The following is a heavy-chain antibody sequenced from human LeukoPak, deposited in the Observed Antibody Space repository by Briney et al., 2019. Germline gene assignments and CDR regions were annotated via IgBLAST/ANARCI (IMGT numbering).Heavy chain of an antibody. J-gene: IGHJ6*03. CDR1: GFTFSSYG. V-gene: IGHV3-30*02. Sequence: GGSLRLSCAASGFTFSSYGMHWVRQAPGKGLEWVAFIRYDGSNIYYADSVKGRFTISRDNSKNTLYLQMNSLRAEDTAVYYCAKDQVGEVTAKDYYYYYMDVWGKGTTVTVSS. CDR3: AKDQVGEVTAKDYYYYYMDV. CDR2: IRYDGSNI. D-gene: IGHD2-21*02.